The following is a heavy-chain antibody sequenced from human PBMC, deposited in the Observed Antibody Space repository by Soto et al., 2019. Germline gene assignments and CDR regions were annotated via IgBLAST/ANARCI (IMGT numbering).Heavy chain of an antibody. J-gene: IGHJ5*02. CDR3: ARVVAWWHTGGHWFDP. D-gene: IGHD2-15*01. V-gene: IGHV1-3*01. CDR2: INAGNGNT. Sequence: GASVKVSCKASGYTFTSYAMHWVRQAPGQRLEWMGWINAGNGNTKYSQKFQGRVTITRDTSASTAYMELSSLRSEDTAVYYCARVVAWWHTGGHWFDPWGQGTLVTVSS. CDR1: GYTFTSYA.